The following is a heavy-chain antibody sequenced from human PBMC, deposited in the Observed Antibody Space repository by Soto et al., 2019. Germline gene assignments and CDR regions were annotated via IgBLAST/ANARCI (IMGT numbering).Heavy chain of an antibody. Sequence: QVQLVQSGAEVKKPGASVKVSCKASGYTFTSYGISWVRQAPGQGLEWMGWISAYNGNTNYAQKLQGRVTMTTDTSTSTANMELRSLRSDDTAVYYCARVHGVYASYYYSGMDVWGKGTTVTVSS. J-gene: IGHJ6*04. CDR2: ISAYNGNT. CDR3: ARVHGVYASYYYSGMDV. CDR1: GYTFTSYG. D-gene: IGHD2-8*01. V-gene: IGHV1-18*01.